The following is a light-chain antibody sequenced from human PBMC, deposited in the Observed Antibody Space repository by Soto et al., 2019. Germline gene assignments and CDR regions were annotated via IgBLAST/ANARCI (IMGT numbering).Light chain of an antibody. CDR3: QQRASSPPLT. CDR1: QRVGSY. V-gene: IGKV3-11*01. Sequence: EIVLTQSPATLSLSPGERATLSCRASQRVGSYLAWYQQKPGQAPRLLIYDASNRATGIPARFSGSGSGTDFTLTISSLEPEDFAVYYCQQRASSPPLTFGGGTKVEIK. CDR2: DAS. J-gene: IGKJ4*01.